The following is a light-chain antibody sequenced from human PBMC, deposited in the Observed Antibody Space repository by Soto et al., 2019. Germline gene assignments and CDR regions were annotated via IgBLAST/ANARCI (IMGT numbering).Light chain of an antibody. Sequence: SALTQPPSASGSPGQSVTISCTGTSSDVGGYNYVSWYQQHPDKAPKLMIYEVSKRPSGVPDRFSGSKSGNTASLTVSGLQAEDEADYYCSSYAGSNNLVFGGGTKLTVL. CDR3: SSYAGSNNLV. CDR2: EVS. CDR1: SSDVGGYNY. J-gene: IGLJ2*01. V-gene: IGLV2-8*01.